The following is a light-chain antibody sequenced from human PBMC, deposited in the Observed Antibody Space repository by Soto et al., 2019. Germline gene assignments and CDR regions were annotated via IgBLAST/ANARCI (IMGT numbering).Light chain of an antibody. Sequence: QSVLTQPASVSGSPGQSITISCTGTSSDVGSYNLVSWYQQHPGKAPKLMIYEVSKRPSGVSNRFSGSKSGNTASLTISGLQAEDEADYYCCSYAGSSTPYVFGTGTKVTFL. CDR3: CSYAGSSTPYV. V-gene: IGLV2-23*02. J-gene: IGLJ1*01. CDR2: EVS. CDR1: SSDVGSYNL.